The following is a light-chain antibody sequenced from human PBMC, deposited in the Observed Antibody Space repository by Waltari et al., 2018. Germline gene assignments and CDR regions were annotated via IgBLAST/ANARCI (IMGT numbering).Light chain of an antibody. CDR1: RSNIGSNY. CDR2: RNK. J-gene: IGLJ3*02. V-gene: IGLV1-47*01. CDR3: AACDDSLSGRV. Sequence: QSVLTQPPSASGTPGQRVTISCSGSRSNIGSNYVYWYQQPPGTAPKLLIYRNKRRPSGVPDRFSGSQSGTSASLAISGLRAEDDADYYCAACDDSLSGRVFGGGTKVTVL.